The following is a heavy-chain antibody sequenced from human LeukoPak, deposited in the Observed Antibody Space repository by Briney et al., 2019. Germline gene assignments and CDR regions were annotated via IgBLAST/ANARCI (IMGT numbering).Heavy chain of an antibody. J-gene: IGHJ2*01. V-gene: IGHV4-61*01. Sequence: SETLSLTCTVSGGSISSGSYYWSWIRQPPGKGLEWIGYIYYSGSTNYNPSLKSRDTISVDTSKNQFSLKLSSVTGADTAVYYCARKGSRYWYFYLWGRGTLVTVSS. CDR1: GGSISSGSYY. CDR3: ARKGSRYWYFYL. CDR2: IYYSGST.